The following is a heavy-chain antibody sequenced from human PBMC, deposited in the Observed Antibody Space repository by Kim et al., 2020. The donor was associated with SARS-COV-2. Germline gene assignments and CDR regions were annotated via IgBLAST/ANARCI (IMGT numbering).Heavy chain of an antibody. D-gene: IGHD3-16*01. J-gene: IGHJ4*02. CDR1: GFKVSGNY. CDR2: IYSGNST. Sequence: GGSLRLSCAASGFKVSGNYMSWVRQAPGKGLEWISIIYSGNSTYYADSVKGRFTISRDNSKNTLDLRMSSLKVEDTAIYYCVGGPTGHYVWGRGTLVTVST. V-gene: IGHV3-53*01. CDR3: VGGPTGHYV.